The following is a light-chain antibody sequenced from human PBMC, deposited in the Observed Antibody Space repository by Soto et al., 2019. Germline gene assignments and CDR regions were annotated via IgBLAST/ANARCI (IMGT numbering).Light chain of an antibody. CDR3: QQFSSYSRT. V-gene: IGKV1-5*01. Sequence: DIQMTQSPSTLSAYVGDRVTITCRASQSVNSWLAWYQQKQGRAPKLLIYSVSNLDSGVPSRFSGSGSGTDFTLTISSLHPDDFATYYCQQFSSYSRTFGQGTKVDMK. J-gene: IGKJ1*01. CDR2: SVS. CDR1: QSVNSW.